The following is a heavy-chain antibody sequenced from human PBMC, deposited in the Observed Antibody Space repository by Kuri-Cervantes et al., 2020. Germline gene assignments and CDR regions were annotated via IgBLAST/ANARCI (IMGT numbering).Heavy chain of an antibody. V-gene: IGHV3-9*01. CDR1: GFSFDDYA. CDR2: ISWNSDNI. D-gene: IGHD6-13*01. CDR3: ARGGSSWLDY. J-gene: IGHJ4*02. Sequence: GGSLRLSCAASGFSFDDYAMHWVRQVPGKGLEWVSSISWNSDNIGYADSVRGRFTISRDNAKKSLYLQMNSLRAEDTAVYYCARGGSSWLDYWGQGTLVTVSS.